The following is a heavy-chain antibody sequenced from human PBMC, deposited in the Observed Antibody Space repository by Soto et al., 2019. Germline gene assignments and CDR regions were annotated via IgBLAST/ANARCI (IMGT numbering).Heavy chain of an antibody. Sequence: GGSLRLSCAASGFTFSSYSMNWVRQAPGKGLEWVSSISSSSSYIYYADSVKGRFTISRDNAKNSLYLQMNSLRAEDTAVYYCARDSGSGWYGEYFKHWGQGTLVTVSS. V-gene: IGHV3-21*01. CDR3: ARDSGSGWYGEYFKH. CDR2: ISSSSSYI. D-gene: IGHD6-19*01. J-gene: IGHJ1*01. CDR1: GFTFSSYS.